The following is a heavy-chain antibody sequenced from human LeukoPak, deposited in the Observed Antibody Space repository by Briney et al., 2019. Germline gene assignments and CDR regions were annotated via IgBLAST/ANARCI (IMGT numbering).Heavy chain of an antibody. Sequence: PSETLSLTCTVSGGSINSHYWSWIRQPPGKGLEWIGYIYYSGRTNYDPSLKSRVTISVDTSKNQFSLKLSSVTAADTAVYYCASQPQVYYGPSQYYFDYWGQGTLVTVSS. J-gene: IGHJ4*02. CDR1: GGSINSHY. V-gene: IGHV4-59*08. CDR3: ASQPQVYYGPSQYYFDY. CDR2: IYYSGRT. D-gene: IGHD4-17*01.